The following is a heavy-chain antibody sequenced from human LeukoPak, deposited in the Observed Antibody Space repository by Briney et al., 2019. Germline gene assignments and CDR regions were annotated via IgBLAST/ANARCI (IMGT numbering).Heavy chain of an antibody. D-gene: IGHD6-19*01. Sequence: PGGSLRLSCAASGFTFSSYAMHWVRQAPGKGLEWVAVIWYDGSNKYYADSVKGRFTISRDNSKNTLYLQMNSLRAEDTAVYYCARDIGSGWYYYYYGMDVWGQGTTVTVSS. CDR3: ARDIGSGWYYYYYGMDV. J-gene: IGHJ6*02. V-gene: IGHV3-33*08. CDR2: IWYDGSNK. CDR1: GFTFSSYA.